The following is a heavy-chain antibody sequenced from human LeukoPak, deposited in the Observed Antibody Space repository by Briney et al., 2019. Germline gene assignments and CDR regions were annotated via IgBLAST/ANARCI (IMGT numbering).Heavy chain of an antibody. CDR1: GFTFSSYA. CDR3: ARDLGYCSGGSCYSGAYYYYGMDV. Sequence: QPGRSLRLSCAASGFTFSSYAMHWVRQAPGKGLEWVAVISYDGSNKYYADSVKGRFTISRDNSKNTLYLQMNSLRAEDTAVYYCARDLGYCSGGSCYSGAYYYYGMDVWGQGTTVTVSS. CDR2: ISYDGSNK. V-gene: IGHV3-30-3*01. D-gene: IGHD2-15*01. J-gene: IGHJ6*02.